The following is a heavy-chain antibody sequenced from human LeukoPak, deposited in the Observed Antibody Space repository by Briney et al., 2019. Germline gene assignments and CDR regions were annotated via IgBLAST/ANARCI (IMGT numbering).Heavy chain of an antibody. CDR1: GFTFSGYW. Sequence: GGSLRLSCEASGFTFSGYWMHWIRQAPGKGLVWVSSINKDASITRYADSVKGRFTTSRDNAGNTLYVEMKSLRAEDTAVYYCARAASAYSSDYYFDYWGQGTLVTVSS. D-gene: IGHD5-18*01. J-gene: IGHJ4*02. V-gene: IGHV3-74*01. CDR2: INKDASIT. CDR3: ARAASAYSSDYYFDY.